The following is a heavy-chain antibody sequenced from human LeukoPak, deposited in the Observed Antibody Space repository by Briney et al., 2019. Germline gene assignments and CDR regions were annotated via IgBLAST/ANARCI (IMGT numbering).Heavy chain of an antibody. Sequence: GGSLRLSCAASGFTFDDYAMHWVRQAPGKGLEWVSGITWNSGVIRYADSVKGRFTVSRVNGMNSLYLEMHNLRVEGAAFYFCVKDRTYDSTGSYFDYWGQGTLVAVSS. CDR2: ITWNSGVI. J-gene: IGHJ4*02. D-gene: IGHD3-22*01. V-gene: IGHV3-9*01. CDR1: GFTFDDYA. CDR3: VKDRTYDSTGSYFDY.